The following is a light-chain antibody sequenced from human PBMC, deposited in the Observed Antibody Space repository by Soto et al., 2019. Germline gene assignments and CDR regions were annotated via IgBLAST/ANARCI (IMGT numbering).Light chain of an antibody. CDR1: QSVSSN. V-gene: IGKV3-15*01. CDR2: GAS. Sequence: EIVLTQSPATLSVSPSERASLXCRASQSVSSNLAWYQQKPGQAPRLLIYGASTRATGIPARFSGSGSGTEFTLTISSLQSEDFAVYYCQQYNNWRTFGQGTKVDIK. J-gene: IGKJ1*01. CDR3: QQYNNWRT.